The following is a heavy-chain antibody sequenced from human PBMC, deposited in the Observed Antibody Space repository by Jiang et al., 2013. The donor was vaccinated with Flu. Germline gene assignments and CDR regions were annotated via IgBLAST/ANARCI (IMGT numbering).Heavy chain of an antibody. Sequence: GLVKPSGTLSLTCAVSGGSISSSNWWSWVRQPPGKGLEWIGEIYHSGSTNYNPSLKSRVTISVDKSKNQFSLKLSSVTAADTAVYYCARDAFGELLENWFDPWGQGTLVTVSS. J-gene: IGHJ5*02. V-gene: IGHV4-4*02. CDR1: GGSISSSNW. D-gene: IGHD3-10*01. CDR2: IYHSGST. CDR3: ARDAFGELLENWFDP.